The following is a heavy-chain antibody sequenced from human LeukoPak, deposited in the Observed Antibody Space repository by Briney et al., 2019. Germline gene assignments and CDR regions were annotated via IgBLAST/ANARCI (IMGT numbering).Heavy chain of an antibody. CDR1: GYDFTSYA. Sequence: ASVKVSCKASGYDFTSYAMHWVRQAPGQRLEWMGWINAGNGNTKYSQKFQDRVTVTRDTSTSTAYMELSSLRSDDTAVYYCASSTRVPAFDIWGQGTMVTVSS. D-gene: IGHD1-1*01. CDR3: ASSTRVPAFDI. V-gene: IGHV1-3*01. J-gene: IGHJ3*02. CDR2: INAGNGNT.